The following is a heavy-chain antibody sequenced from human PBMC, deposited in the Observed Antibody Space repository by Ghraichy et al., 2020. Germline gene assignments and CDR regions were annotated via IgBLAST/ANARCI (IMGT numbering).Heavy chain of an antibody. CDR3: AKNFFSTLRTGVDY. CDR1: GFTFRSYA. J-gene: IGHJ4*02. D-gene: IGHD4-17*01. V-gene: IGHV3-23*01. Sequence: GGSLRLSCAASGFTFRSYAMSWIRQAPGKGLEWVAVVRASGGTTYHADSVKGRFTISRDNSRNTVYLQMDSLRAEDTGVYYCAKNFFSTLRTGVDYWGQGTPGTVSS. CDR2: VRASGGTT.